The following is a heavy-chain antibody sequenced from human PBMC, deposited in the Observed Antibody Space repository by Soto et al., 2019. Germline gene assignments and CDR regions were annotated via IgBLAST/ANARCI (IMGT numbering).Heavy chain of an antibody. J-gene: IGHJ6*02. V-gene: IGHV5-10-1*01. D-gene: IGHD2-2*01. CDR1: GYSFTSYW. Sequence: PGESLKISCKGSGYSFTSYWISWVRQMPGKGLEWVGRIDPSDSYTNYSPSFQGHVTISADKSISTAYLQWSSLKASDTAMYYCASRVVPAAWDSYYYYGMDVWGQGTTVTVSS. CDR3: ASRVVPAAWDSYYYYGMDV. CDR2: IDPSDSYT.